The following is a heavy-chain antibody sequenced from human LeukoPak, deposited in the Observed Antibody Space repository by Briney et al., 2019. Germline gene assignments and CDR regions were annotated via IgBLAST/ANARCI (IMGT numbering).Heavy chain of an antibody. CDR1: GFPFSSYW. CDR2: IKQDGSEK. D-gene: IGHD3-10*01. CDR3: ARHGGYYFDY. V-gene: IGHV3-7*01. Sequence: GGSLRLSCAASGFPFSSYWMSWARQAPGKGLEWVANIKQDGSEKYYVDSVKGRFTISRDNAKNSLYLQMNSLRAEDTAMYYCARHGGYYFDYWGQGTLVTVSS. J-gene: IGHJ4*02.